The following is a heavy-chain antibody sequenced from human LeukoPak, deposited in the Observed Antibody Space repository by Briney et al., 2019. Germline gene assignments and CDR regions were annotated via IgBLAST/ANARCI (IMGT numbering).Heavy chain of an antibody. CDR1: GFTFSDYY. CDR3: ARDGFYYYDSSGYDY. CDR2: ISSSGSTI. Sequence: PGGSLRLSCAASGFTFSDYYMSWIRQAPGKGREWVSYISSSGSTIYYADSVKGRFTISRDNAKNSLYLQMNSLRAEDTAVYYCARDGFYYYDSSGYDYWGQGTLVTVSS. J-gene: IGHJ4*02. D-gene: IGHD3-22*01. V-gene: IGHV3-11*01.